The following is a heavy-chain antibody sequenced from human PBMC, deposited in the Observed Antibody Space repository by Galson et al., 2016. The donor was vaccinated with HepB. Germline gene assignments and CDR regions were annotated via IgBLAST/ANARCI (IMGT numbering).Heavy chain of an antibody. J-gene: IGHJ4*02. Sequence: SLRLSCAASGFTFSSYSMNWVRQAPGKGLEWVSFISSSTYIYYADSVRGRFTISRDNAKNSLYLQMNSLRAEDTAAYYCARLVENWNEAGRFDSWGQGTLVTVSS. CDR2: ISSSTYI. CDR3: ARLVENWNEAGRFDS. CDR1: GFTFSSYS. V-gene: IGHV3-21*01. D-gene: IGHD1-1*01.